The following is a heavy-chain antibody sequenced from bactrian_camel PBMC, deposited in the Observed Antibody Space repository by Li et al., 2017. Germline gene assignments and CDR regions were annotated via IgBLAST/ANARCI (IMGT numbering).Heavy chain of an antibody. V-gene: IGHV3S53*01. CDR2: LDSSGTT. D-gene: IGHD6*01. CDR1: GNTFSGDC. CDR3: AVSPFGGGWCSLSSPRTGSKDYRATA. Sequence: HVQLVESGGGSVQAGGSLRLSCEASGNTFSGDCMRWFRQVPGKEREVIATLDSSGTTNYADSVKGRFTISEDNVKKILYLQMNSLKPEDTAMYYCAVSPFGGGWCSLSSPRTGSKDYRATAWGQGTQVTVS. J-gene: IGHJ6*01.